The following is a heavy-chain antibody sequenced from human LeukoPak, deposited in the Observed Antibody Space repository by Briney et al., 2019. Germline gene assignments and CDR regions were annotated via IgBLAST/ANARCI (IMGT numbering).Heavy chain of an antibody. CDR3: ARVSRSYSIDY. J-gene: IGHJ4*02. CDR1: GSTFNDYY. V-gene: IGHV3-11*01. D-gene: IGHD1-26*01. Sequence: GGSLRLSCAASGSTFNDYYMSWIRQAQGKGLEWVSYISSSGSTIYYADSVKGRFTISRDNAKNSLYLQMNSLRAEDTAVYYCARVSRSYSIDYWGQGTLVTVSS. CDR2: ISSSGSTI.